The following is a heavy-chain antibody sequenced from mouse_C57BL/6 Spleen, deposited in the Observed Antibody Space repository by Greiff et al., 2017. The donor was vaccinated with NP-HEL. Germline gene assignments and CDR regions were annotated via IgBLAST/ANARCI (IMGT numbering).Heavy chain of an antibody. V-gene: IGHV5-15*01. CDR3: ARETTVVTNYWYFDV. D-gene: IGHD1-1*01. Sequence: EVKVVESGGGLVQPGGSLKLSCAASGFTFSDYGMAWVRQAPRKGPEWVAFISNLAYSIYYADTVTGRFTISRENAKNTRYLEMSSLRSEDTAMYYCARETTVVTNYWYFDVWGTGTTVTVSS. CDR2: ISNLAYSI. CDR1: GFTFSDYG. J-gene: IGHJ1*03.